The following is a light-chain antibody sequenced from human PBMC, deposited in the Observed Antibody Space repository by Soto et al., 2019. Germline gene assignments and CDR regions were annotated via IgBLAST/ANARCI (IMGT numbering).Light chain of an antibody. Sequence: EIVVKLSAATLSVYQRERATLSCMASQSVSSNLAWYQQKPGQAPRLLIYGASTRATGIPARFSGSGSGTEFTLTISSLQSEDFAVYYCQQYNNWPPWTFGQGTKVDIK. CDR2: GAS. V-gene: IGKV3-15*01. J-gene: IGKJ1*01. CDR1: QSVSSN. CDR3: QQYNNWPPWT.